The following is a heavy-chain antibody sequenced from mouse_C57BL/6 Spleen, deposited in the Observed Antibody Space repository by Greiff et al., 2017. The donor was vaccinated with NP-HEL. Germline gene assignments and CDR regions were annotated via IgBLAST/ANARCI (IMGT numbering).Heavy chain of an antibody. J-gene: IGHJ2*01. CDR3: AIGLGSSYFDY. Sequence: QVQLKQSGPELVKPGASVKISCKASGYAFSSSWMNWVKQRPGKGLEWIGRIYPGDGDTNYNGKFKGKATLTADKSSSTAYMQLSSLTSEDSAVYFCAIGLGSSYFDYWGQGTTLTVSS. CDR2: IYPGDGDT. V-gene: IGHV1-82*01. CDR1: GYAFSSSW. D-gene: IGHD1-3*01.